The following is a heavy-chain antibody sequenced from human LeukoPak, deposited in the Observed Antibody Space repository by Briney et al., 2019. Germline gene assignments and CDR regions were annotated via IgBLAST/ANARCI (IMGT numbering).Heavy chain of an antibody. Sequence: SVKLSCKASGATFSSYTFSWVRQAPGQGLEWKGGIVPIFGTANYAQTLQGKVTFTTDEATSTAYMELSSLRCQDTAVYYGARSVYYDSSSGYYYYYMDVWGKGTTVTVSS. CDR2: IVPIFGTA. J-gene: IGHJ6*03. CDR1: GATFSSYT. CDR3: ARSVYYDSSSGYYYYYMDV. D-gene: IGHD3-22*01. V-gene: IGHV1-69*05.